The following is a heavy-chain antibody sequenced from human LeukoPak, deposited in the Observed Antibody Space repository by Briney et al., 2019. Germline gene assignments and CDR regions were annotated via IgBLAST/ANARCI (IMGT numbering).Heavy chain of an antibody. J-gene: IGHJ4*02. Sequence: GGSLRLSCAPFGFTFSSYGMHWVRQAPGKGLEWVAVISYDGSSKYYADSVKGRFTISRDNSKNTLYLQMNSLRAEDTAVYYCARGDIVVVVAATYFDYWGQGTLVTVSS. V-gene: IGHV3-30*03. D-gene: IGHD2-15*01. CDR1: GFTFSSYG. CDR2: ISYDGSSK. CDR3: ARGDIVVVVAATYFDY.